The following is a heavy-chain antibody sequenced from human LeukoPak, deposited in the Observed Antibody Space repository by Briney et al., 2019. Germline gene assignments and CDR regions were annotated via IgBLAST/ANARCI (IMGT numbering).Heavy chain of an antibody. V-gene: IGHV4-39*01. CDR1: GGSISSSSYY. D-gene: IGHD3-10*01. CDR2: ILYSGII. CDR3: XXXXXXXXXELFPPVFDY. J-gene: IGHJ4*02. Sequence: SETLSLTCTVSGGSISSSSYYWGWIRQPPGKGLEWIGSILYSGIIYYNPSLKSRVTISVDTSKNQFALKVTSVTAAATAVYXXXXXXXXXXXELFPPVFDYWGQGTLVTVSS.